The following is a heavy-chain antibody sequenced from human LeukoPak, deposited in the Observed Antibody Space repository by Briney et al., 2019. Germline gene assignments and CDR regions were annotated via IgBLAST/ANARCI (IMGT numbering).Heavy chain of an antibody. CDR1: GGSFSGYY. Sequence: PSETLSLTYAVYGGSFSGYYWSWIRQPPGKGLEWIGEINHSGSTNYNPSLKSRVTISVDTSKNQFSLKLSSVTAADTAVYYCARALLTTVTTSWGQGTLVTVSS. CDR3: ARALLTTVTTS. V-gene: IGHV4-34*01. J-gene: IGHJ4*02. CDR2: INHSGST. D-gene: IGHD4-17*01.